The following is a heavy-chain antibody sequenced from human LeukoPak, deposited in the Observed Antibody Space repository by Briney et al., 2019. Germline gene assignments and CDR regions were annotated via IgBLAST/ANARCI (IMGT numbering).Heavy chain of an antibody. CDR3: ARDGPYSGSPDAFDI. J-gene: IGHJ3*02. Sequence: GGSLRLSCAASGFTFSSYGMHWVRQAPGKGLEWVAFIRYDGSNKYYADSVKGRFTISRDNSKHTQYLQMNSLRAEDTAVYYCARDGPYSGSPDAFDIWGQGTMVTVSS. D-gene: IGHD1-26*01. V-gene: IGHV3-30*02. CDR1: GFTFSSYG. CDR2: IRYDGSNK.